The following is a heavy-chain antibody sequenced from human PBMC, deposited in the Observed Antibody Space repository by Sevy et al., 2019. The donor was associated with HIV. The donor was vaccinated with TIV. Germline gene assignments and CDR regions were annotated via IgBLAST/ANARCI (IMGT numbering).Heavy chain of an antibody. CDR1: GGTFSSYA. D-gene: IGHD6-13*01. CDR3: ARSSGSSWTFDY. J-gene: IGHJ4*02. CDR2: IIPIFGTA. V-gene: IGHV1-69*13. Sequence: ASMKVSCKASGGTFSSYAISWVRQAPGQGLEWMGGIIPIFGTANYAQKFQGRVTITADESTSTAYMELSSLRSEDTAVYYCARSSGSSWTFDYWDQGTLVTVSS.